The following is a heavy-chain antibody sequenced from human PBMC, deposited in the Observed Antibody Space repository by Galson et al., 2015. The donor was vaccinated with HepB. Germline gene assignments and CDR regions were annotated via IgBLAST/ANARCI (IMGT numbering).Heavy chain of an antibody. Sequence: LRLSCAASGFTFSSYWMHWVRQAPGKGLVWVSRINSDGSSTSYADSVKGRFTISRDNAKNTLYLQMNSLRAEDTAVYYCARARGSMYYYDSSGYYYLDYWGQGTLVTVSS. V-gene: IGHV3-74*01. D-gene: IGHD3-22*01. CDR1: GFTFSSYW. CDR2: INSDGSST. J-gene: IGHJ4*02. CDR3: ARARGSMYYYDSSGYYYLDY.